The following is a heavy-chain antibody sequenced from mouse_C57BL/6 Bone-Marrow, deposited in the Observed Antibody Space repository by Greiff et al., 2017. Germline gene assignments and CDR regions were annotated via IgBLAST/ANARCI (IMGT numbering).Heavy chain of an antibody. CDR2: IRDGGSYT. D-gene: IGHD2-4*01. V-gene: IGHV5-4*01. CDR3: ARDRCDYPWFAY. J-gene: IGHJ3*01. Sequence: EVKLMESGGGLVKPGGSLKLSCAASGFTFSSYAMSWVRPTPEKRLEWVATIRDGGSYTYYPDNVQGRFTISRDNAKNNLYLQMSHLKSEDTAMYYCARDRCDYPWFAYWGQGTLVTVSA. CDR1: GFTFSSYA.